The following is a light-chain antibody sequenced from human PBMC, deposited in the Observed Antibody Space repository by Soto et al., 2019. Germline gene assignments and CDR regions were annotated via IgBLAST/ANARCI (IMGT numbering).Light chain of an antibody. CDR1: QSVSRY. CDR2: DAS. CDR3: QQRSSWPIT. J-gene: IGKJ5*01. V-gene: IGKV3-11*01. Sequence: DIVLTHSPATLSLSPGERATLSCRASQSVSRYLAWYQQKPGQAPSLLIYDASNRATGTPDRFSGSGSGTDFTLTISRLETEDFAVYYCQQRSSWPITFGQGTRLEI.